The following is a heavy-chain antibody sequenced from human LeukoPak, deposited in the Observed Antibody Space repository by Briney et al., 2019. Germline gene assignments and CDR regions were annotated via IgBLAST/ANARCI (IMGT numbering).Heavy chain of an antibody. CDR1: GFALSSYG. Sequence: QAGGSLRLSCAASGFALSSYGMPWVRQAPGKGREWVAVIAYDGSNKYYPDSVKGRFTISRDNSKNTLYLQMNSLRAEDTAVYYCAKDGQGLTYYFDYWGQGTLVTVSS. J-gene: IGHJ4*02. D-gene: IGHD1-14*01. CDR3: AKDGQGLTYYFDY. CDR2: IAYDGSNK. V-gene: IGHV3-30*18.